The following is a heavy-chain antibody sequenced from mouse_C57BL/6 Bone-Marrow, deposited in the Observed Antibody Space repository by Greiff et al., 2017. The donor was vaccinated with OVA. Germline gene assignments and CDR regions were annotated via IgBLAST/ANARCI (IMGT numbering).Heavy chain of an antibody. J-gene: IGHJ2*01. D-gene: IGHD4-1*01. CDR2: RRNKANDYTT. Sequence: EVQLVESGGGLVQSGRSLRLSCATSGFTFSDFYMEWVLQASGKGLEWIAARRNKANDYTTEYNASVKGRFIVSRDTSQSILYRQMNALRAEDTAIYYSARDSTGSGFGYWGQGTTLTVTS. CDR1: GFTFSDFY. V-gene: IGHV7-1*01. CDR3: ARDSTGSGFGY.